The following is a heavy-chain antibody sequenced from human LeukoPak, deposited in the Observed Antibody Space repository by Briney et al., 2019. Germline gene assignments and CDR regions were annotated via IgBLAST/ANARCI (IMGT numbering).Heavy chain of an antibody. Sequence: SVKVSCKASGFTFTSSAMQWVRQARGQRLEWIGWIVVGSGNTNYAQKFQERVTITRGMSTSTAYMELSSLRSEDTAVYYCAAGTPNIVAHDAFDIWGQGTMVTVSS. CDR2: IVVGSGNT. J-gene: IGHJ3*02. CDR1: GFTFTSSA. CDR3: AAGTPNIVAHDAFDI. V-gene: IGHV1-58*02. D-gene: IGHD5-12*01.